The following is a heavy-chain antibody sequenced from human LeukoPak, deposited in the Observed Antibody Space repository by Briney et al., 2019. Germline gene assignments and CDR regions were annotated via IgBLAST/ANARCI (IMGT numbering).Heavy chain of an antibody. CDR1: GFSVSSNY. J-gene: IGHJ6*02. Sequence: PGGSLRLSCAASGFSVSSNYMNWVRQAPGKGLEWVSVIYSGGSTYYADSVKGRFTISRHNSNNTLYLQMNSLRAEDTAVYYCARGFFSDYYYGMDVWGQGTTVTVSS. V-gene: IGHV3-53*04. D-gene: IGHD3-3*01. CDR3: ARGFFSDYYYGMDV. CDR2: IYSGGST.